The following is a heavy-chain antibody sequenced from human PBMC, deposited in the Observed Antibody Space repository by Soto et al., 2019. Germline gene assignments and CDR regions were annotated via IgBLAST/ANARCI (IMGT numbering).Heavy chain of an antibody. J-gene: IGHJ1*01. V-gene: IGHV1-69*12. CDR2: IIPIFGTA. Sequence: QVQLVQSGAEVKKPGSSVKVSCKASGGTFSSYAISWLRQAPGQGLEWMGGIIPIFGTANYAQKFQGRVTITADESTSTAYMELSSLRSEDTAVYYCARLGYDSSGYYYFQHWGQGTLVTVSS. D-gene: IGHD3-22*01. CDR1: GGTFSSYA. CDR3: ARLGYDSSGYYYFQH.